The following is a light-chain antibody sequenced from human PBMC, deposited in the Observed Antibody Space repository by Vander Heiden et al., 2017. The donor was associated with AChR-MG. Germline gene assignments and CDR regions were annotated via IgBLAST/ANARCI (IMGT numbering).Light chain of an antibody. V-gene: IGKV3-20*01. Sequence: ELVLTQSPGTLSLSPGERATLSCRASQSVSSSYVAWYQQKPGQAPRLLIDGASSRATGIPDRFSGSGSGTDFTLTISRLEPEDFAVYYCQQYGSSPQNFGQGTKLEIK. J-gene: IGKJ2*01. CDR3: QQYGSSPQN. CDR2: GAS. CDR1: QSVSSSY.